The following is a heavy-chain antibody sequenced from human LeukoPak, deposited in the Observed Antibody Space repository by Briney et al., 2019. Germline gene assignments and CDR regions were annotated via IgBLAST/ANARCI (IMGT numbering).Heavy chain of an antibody. V-gene: IGHV3-53*01. D-gene: IGHD4/OR15-4a*01. CDR1: GFTVSTNS. J-gene: IGHJ4*02. CDR3: ARRAGAYSHPYDY. Sequence: GGSLRLSCAASGFTVSTNSMSWVRQAPGKGLEWVSFIYSDNTHYSDSVKGRFTISRDNSKNTLYLQMNSLRAEDTAVYYCARRAGAYSHPYDYWGQGTLVTVSS. CDR2: IYSDNT.